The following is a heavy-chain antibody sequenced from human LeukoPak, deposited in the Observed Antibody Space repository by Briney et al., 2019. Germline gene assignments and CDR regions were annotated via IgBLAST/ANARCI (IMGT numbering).Heavy chain of an antibody. V-gene: IGHV4-61*02. Sequence: SETLSLTCTVSGASISSGEYYWSWIRQPAGKGLEWIGRIYTSGSTNYNPSLKSRVTISVDTSKNQFSLKLSSVTAADTAVYYCAAGYCSGGSCPEFDYWGQGTLVTVSS. J-gene: IGHJ4*02. D-gene: IGHD2-15*01. CDR1: GASISSGEYY. CDR2: IYTSGST. CDR3: AAGYCSGGSCPEFDY.